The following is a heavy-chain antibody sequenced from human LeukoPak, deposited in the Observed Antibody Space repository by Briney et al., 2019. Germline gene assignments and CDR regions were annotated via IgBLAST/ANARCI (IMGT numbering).Heavy chain of an antibody. Sequence: ASVKVSSKASGYTFTGYFMHWVRQAPGQGLEWMGWINPNTGSTNYAQKFQGRVTMTRDTSISTAYMELSSLRSDDTAVYYCARVRKSSSSNWFDPWGQGTLVTVSS. CDR1: GYTFTGYF. CDR3: ARVRKSSSSNWFDP. V-gene: IGHV1-2*02. J-gene: IGHJ5*02. D-gene: IGHD6-13*01. CDR2: INPNTGST.